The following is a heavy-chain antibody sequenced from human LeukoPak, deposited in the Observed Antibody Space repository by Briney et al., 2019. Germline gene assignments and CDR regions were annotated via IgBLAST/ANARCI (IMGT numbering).Heavy chain of an antibody. CDR1: GGSFSGYY. J-gene: IGHJ4*02. D-gene: IGHD6-6*01. CDR2: INHSGST. Sequence: SETLSLTCAVYGGSFSGYYWSWIRQPPGKGLEWIGEINHSGSTNYNPSLKSRVTISVDTSKNQFSLKLSSVTAGDTAVYYCARRGSSALRYWGQGTLVTVSS. V-gene: IGHV4-34*01. CDR3: ARRGSSALRY.